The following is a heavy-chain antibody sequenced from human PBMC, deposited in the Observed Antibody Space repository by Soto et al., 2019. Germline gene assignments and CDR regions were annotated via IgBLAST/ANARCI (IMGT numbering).Heavy chain of an antibody. CDR1: GDSIRSSSY. V-gene: IGHV4-38-2*02. D-gene: IGHD6-6*01. J-gene: IGHJ6*02. CDR3: ARDPSIAAPGGMDV. Sequence: SETLSLTCTVSGDSIRSSSYWGWIRQPPGKGLEWIGSIYSTGNTYYNPSLNSQVTISVDTSKNQFSLKLSSVTAADTAVYYCARDPSIAAPGGMDVWGQGTTVTVSS. CDR2: IYSTGNT.